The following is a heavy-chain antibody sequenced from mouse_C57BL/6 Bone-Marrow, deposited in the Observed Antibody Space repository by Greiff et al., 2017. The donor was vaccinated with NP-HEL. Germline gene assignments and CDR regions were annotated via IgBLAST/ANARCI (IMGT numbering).Heavy chain of an antibody. CDR3: ARDPSRGYFDY. J-gene: IGHJ2*01. Sequence: EVQLQQSGPGMVKPSQSLSLTCTVTGYSITSGYDWHWIRHFPGNKLEWMGYISYSGSTNYNPSLKSRISITHDTSKNHFFLKLNSVTTEDTATYYCARDPSRGYFDYWGQGTTLTVSS. D-gene: IGHD2-10*02. V-gene: IGHV3-1*01. CDR1: GYSITSGYD. CDR2: ISYSGST.